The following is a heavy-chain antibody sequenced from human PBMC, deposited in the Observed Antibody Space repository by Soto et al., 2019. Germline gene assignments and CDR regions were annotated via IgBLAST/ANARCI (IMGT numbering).Heavy chain of an antibody. V-gene: IGHV5-51*01. Sequence: GESLKISCKGSGYSFTSYWIGWVRQMPGKGLEWMGIMYPGDSDTRYSPSFQGQVTISADKSISTAYLQWSSLKASDTAMYYCAMGYCSSTSCYQGGRLAPDAFDIWGQGTMVTVSS. CDR3: AMGYCSSTSCYQGGRLAPDAFDI. J-gene: IGHJ3*02. D-gene: IGHD2-2*01. CDR2: MYPGDSDT. CDR1: GYSFTSYW.